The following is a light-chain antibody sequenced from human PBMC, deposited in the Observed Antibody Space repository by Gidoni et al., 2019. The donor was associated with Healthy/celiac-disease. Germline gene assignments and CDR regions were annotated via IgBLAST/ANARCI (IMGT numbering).Light chain of an antibody. CDR3: QQSYSAPQT. V-gene: IGKV1-39*01. Sequence: DIQMTQSPSSLSASVGDRVTITCRASQYIYNYLNWYQQKPGRAPKLLIYAASSLQSGVPSRFIGSGSGTDFTLTSNSLQPDDFATYYCQQSYSAPQTFGQGTTLDIK. CDR2: AAS. J-gene: IGKJ2*01. CDR1: QYIYNY.